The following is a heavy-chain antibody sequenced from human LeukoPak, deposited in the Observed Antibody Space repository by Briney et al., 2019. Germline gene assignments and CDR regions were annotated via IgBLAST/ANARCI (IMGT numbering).Heavy chain of an antibody. CDR1: RFTFSSYA. D-gene: IGHD3-16*01. V-gene: IGHV3-30-3*01. CDR2: ISYDGSNK. Sequence: GGSLRLSCAASRFTFSSYAMHWVRQAPGKGLEWVAVISYDGSNKYYADSVKGRFTISRDNSKNTLYLQMNSLRAEDTAVYYCARDQGAWGYGYNFDYWGQGTLVTVSS. J-gene: IGHJ4*02. CDR3: ARDQGAWGYGYNFDY.